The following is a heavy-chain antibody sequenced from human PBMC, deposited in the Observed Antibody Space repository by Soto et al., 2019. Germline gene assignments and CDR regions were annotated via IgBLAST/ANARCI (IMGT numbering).Heavy chain of an antibody. V-gene: IGHV3-7*03. D-gene: IGHD1-26*01. CDR2: IKQDGSEK. Sequence: GGSLRLSCAASGFTFSSYWMSWVRQAPGKGLEWVANIKQDGSEKYYVDSVKGRFTISRDNAKNSLYLQMNSLRAEDTAVYYCARTPRLGGSYYFDYWGQGTLVTVSS. CDR3: ARTPRLGGSYYFDY. CDR1: GFTFSSYW. J-gene: IGHJ4*02.